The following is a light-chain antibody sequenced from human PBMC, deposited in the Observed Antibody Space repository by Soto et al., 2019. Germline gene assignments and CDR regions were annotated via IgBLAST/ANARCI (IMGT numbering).Light chain of an antibody. V-gene: IGKV3-20*01. CDR1: QSVSSNY. CDR2: GAS. J-gene: IGKJ2*02. CDR3: QQYGSSPRT. Sequence: IVLTQSPGTLSLSPGERATLSCRASQSVSSNYLAWYQQKPGQGPRVLIFGASSRLTGIPDRFSGSGSGTDFTLTISRLEPEDVGVYYCQQYGSSPRTFGQGTKVEIK.